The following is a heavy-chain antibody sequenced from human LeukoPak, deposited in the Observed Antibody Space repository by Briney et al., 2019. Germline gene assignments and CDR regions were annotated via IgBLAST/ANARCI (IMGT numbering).Heavy chain of an antibody. CDR3: TTFDGDYYSGMDV. CDR1: GFTFRSYA. J-gene: IGHJ6*02. CDR2: IKSKTDGGTT. V-gene: IGHV3-15*01. D-gene: IGHD3-9*01. Sequence: GGSLRLSCAASGFTFRSYAMSWVRQAPGKGLEWVGRIKSKTDGGTTDYAAPVKGRFTISRDDSKNTLYLQMNSLKTEDTAVYYCTTFDGDYYSGMDVWGQGTTVTVSS.